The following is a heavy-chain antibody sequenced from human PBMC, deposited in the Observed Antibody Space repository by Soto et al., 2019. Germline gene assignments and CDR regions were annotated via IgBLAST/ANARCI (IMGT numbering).Heavy chain of an antibody. CDR1: GFTFSPYW. CDR2: IKQDGSEK. Sequence: EVQLVESGGGLVQPGGSLRLSCAASGFTFSPYWMSWVRQAPGQGLEWVANIKQDGSEKYYVDSVKGSFTITRDNAKNSLYLQMSSLRAEDTAVYYCARGGRRSGSYADAFDIWGQGTVVTVSS. J-gene: IGHJ3*02. D-gene: IGHD1-26*01. V-gene: IGHV3-7*03. CDR3: ARGGRRSGSYADAFDI.